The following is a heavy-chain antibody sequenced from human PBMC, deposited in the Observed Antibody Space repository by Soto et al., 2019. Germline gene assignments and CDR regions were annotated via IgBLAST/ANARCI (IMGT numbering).Heavy chain of an antibody. Sequence: QVQLLQSGAEVKKPGASVKVSCKASGYTFTSYAMHWVRQAPGQRLEWMGWINAGNGNTKYSQKFQGRVTITRDTSASIAYMELSSLRSEDTAVYYCARVRGTGRHVDAIDIWGQGTMVTVSS. V-gene: IGHV1-3*01. CDR2: INAGNGNT. CDR3: ARVRGTGRHVDAIDI. J-gene: IGHJ3*02. CDR1: GYTFTSYA.